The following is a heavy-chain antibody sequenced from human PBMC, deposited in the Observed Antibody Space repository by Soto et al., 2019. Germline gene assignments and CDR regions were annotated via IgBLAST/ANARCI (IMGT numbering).Heavy chain of an antibody. D-gene: IGHD3-16*01. CDR2: IDNGGDT. V-gene: IGHV3-53*01. CDR3: ARGGSLYYYYGIDV. Sequence: GGSLRLSCAASGFTISNNYMTWVRQAPGKGLEWVSLIDNGGDTYYADSVKGRFTLTRDSSKNTLYLQMNSLRAEDTAVYNCARGGSLYYYYGIDVWGQGTTVTVSS. CDR1: GFTISNNY. J-gene: IGHJ6*02.